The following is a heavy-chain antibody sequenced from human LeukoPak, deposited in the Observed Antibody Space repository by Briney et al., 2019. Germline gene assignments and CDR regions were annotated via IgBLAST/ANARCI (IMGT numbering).Heavy chain of an antibody. CDR2: IRGGGDNT. CDR1: GFTFSRYA. Sequence: GGSLRLSCAASGFTFSRYAMSWVRQAAGKGLEWVSAIRGGGDNTYYADSVRGRFTISRDNSKNTLFLQMNSLRAEDTAIYYCAKPVDGASVQRYFQHWGQGTLVTVSS. J-gene: IGHJ1*01. D-gene: IGHD1-1*01. CDR3: AKPVDGASVQRYFQH. V-gene: IGHV3-23*01.